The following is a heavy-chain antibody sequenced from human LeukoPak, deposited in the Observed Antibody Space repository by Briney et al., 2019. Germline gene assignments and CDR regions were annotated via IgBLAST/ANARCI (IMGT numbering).Heavy chain of an antibody. J-gene: IGHJ4*02. Sequence: SETLSLTCAVSGGSISSSNWWSCVRQPPGKGLEWIGEIYHSGSTNYNPSLKSRVTISVDKSKNQFSLKLSSVTAADTAVYYCAREHYYYDSSGYYYFDYWGQGTLVTVSS. V-gene: IGHV4-4*02. D-gene: IGHD3-22*01. CDR3: AREHYYYDSSGYYYFDY. CDR2: IYHSGST. CDR1: GGSISSSNW.